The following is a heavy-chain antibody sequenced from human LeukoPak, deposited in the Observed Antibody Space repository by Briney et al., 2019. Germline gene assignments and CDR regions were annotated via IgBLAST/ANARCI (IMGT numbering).Heavy chain of an antibody. J-gene: IGHJ6*02. Sequence: HPGGSLRLSCAASGFTFSSYAMSWVRQAPGKGLEWVSAISGSGGSTYYADSVKGRFTISRDNSKNTLYLQMNSLRAEDTAVYYCAKDLRKRFGELLYGMDVWGQGTTVTVSS. CDR2: ISGSGGST. CDR3: AKDLRKRFGELLYGMDV. D-gene: IGHD3-10*01. CDR1: GFTFSSYA. V-gene: IGHV3-23*01.